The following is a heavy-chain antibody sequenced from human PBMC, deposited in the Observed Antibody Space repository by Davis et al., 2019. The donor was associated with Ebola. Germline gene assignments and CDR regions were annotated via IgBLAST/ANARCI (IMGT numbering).Heavy chain of an antibody. CDR2: INHGGST. J-gene: IGHJ6*04. CDR3: TRGHSSGWYGTAFFYYYGMDV. Sequence: PSETLSLTCAVYGGSFSGFYWSWIRQSPGKGLEWIGEINHGGSTNYNPSLKSRVTISLDTSKKQFSLKLSSVTAADTAVYYCTRGHSSGWYGTAFFYYYGMDVWGKGTTVTVSS. D-gene: IGHD6-19*01. V-gene: IGHV4-34*01. CDR1: GGSFSGFY.